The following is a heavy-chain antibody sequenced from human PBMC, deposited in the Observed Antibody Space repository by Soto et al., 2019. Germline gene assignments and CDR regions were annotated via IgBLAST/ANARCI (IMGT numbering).Heavy chain of an antibody. D-gene: IGHD3-22*01. CDR2: IIPIFGTA. CDR3: ARGYDSSGYYFPG. J-gene: IGHJ4*02. CDR1: GGTFSSYA. Sequence: SVKVSCKASGGTFSSYAISWVRQAPGQGLEWMGGIIPIFGTANYAQKFQGRVTITADKSTSTAYMELSSLRSEDTAVYYCARGYDSSGYYFPGWGQGTLVTVSS. V-gene: IGHV1-69*06.